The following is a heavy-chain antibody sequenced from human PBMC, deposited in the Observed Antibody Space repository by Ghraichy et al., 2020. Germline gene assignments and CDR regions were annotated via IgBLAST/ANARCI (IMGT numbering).Heavy chain of an antibody. CDR3: ARSAVPYVPYWYFDL. D-gene: IGHD3-16*01. Sequence: ASVKVSCKASGYTFTGYYMHWVRQAPGQGLEWMGWINPNSGGTNYAQKFQGRVTMTRDTSISTAYMELSRLRSDDTAVYYCARSAVPYVPYWYFDLWGRGTLVTVSS. J-gene: IGHJ2*01. V-gene: IGHV1-2*02. CDR2: INPNSGGT. CDR1: GYTFTGYY.